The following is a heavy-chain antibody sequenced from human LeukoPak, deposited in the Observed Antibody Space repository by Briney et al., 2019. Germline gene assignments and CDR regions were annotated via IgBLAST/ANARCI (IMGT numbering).Heavy chain of an antibody. D-gene: IGHD1-14*01. CDR3: ARTTLGTDYYYGMDV. CDR1: GFTVSSNY. V-gene: IGHV3-53*01. Sequence: SGGSRRPSCAAFGFTVSSNYMTWVRKAPGRGLEGASVIYSGGSAYYADSVKGRFTISRDNSKNTLYLQMNSLRAEDTAVYYCARTTLGTDYYYGMDVWGQGTTVTVSS. CDR2: IYSGGSA. J-gene: IGHJ6*02.